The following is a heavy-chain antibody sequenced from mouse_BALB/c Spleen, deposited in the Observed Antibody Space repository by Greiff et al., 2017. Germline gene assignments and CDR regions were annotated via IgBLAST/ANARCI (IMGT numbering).Heavy chain of an antibody. CDR3: ARGGGAYGVYAMDY. Sequence: VMLVESGPGLVAPSQSLSITCTVSGFSLTGYGVNWVRQPPGKGLEWLGMIWGDGSTDYNSALKSRLSISKDNSKSQVFLKMNSLQTDDTARYYCARGGGAYGVYAMDYWGQGTSVTVSS. J-gene: IGHJ4*01. D-gene: IGHD6-5*01. V-gene: IGHV2-6-7*01. CDR1: GFSLTGYG. CDR2: IWGDGST.